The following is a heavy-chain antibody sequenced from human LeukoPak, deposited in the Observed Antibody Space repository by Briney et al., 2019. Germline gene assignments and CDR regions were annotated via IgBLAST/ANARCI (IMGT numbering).Heavy chain of an antibody. D-gene: IGHD1-7*01. V-gene: IGHV3-23*01. Sequence: GGSLRLSCAASGFTFSTYAMAWVRRAPGKGLEWVSSIIASGDNTYYADSVKGRFTISRDNSKNTLYLQMNSLRAEDTAVYYCARGSRGNYDYWGQGTLVTVSS. J-gene: IGHJ4*02. CDR1: GFTFSTYA. CDR2: IIASGDNT. CDR3: ARGSRGNYDY.